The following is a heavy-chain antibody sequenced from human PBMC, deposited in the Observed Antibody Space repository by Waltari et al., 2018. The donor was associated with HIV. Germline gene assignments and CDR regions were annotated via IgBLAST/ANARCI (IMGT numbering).Heavy chain of an antibody. Sequence: QVQLVESGGGVVQPGRSLRLSCAASGFTFSSYAMHWVRQAPGKGLEGVEVISYDGSNKYYADAVKGRFTISRDNSKNTLYLQMNSLRAEDTAVYYCARAGGCSSTSCPGAHYFDYWGQGTLVTVSS. CDR1: GFTFSSYA. CDR3: ARAGGCSSTSCPGAHYFDY. J-gene: IGHJ4*02. CDR2: ISYDGSNK. V-gene: IGHV3-30-3*01. D-gene: IGHD2-2*01.